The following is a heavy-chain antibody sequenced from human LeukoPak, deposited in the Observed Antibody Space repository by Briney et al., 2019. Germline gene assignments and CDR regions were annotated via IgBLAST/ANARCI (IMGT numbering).Heavy chain of an antibody. J-gene: IGHJ4*02. CDR3: ARDVYYYGSGSYSVYYFDY. CDR1: GYTFTGYY. V-gene: IGHV1-2*02. D-gene: IGHD3-10*01. CDR2: INPNSGDT. Sequence: ASVKVSCKASGYTFTGYYMHWVRQAPGQGLEGMGWINPNSGDTNYAQKFQGRVTMTRDTSISTAYMELSRLRPDDTAVYYCARDVYYYGSGSYSVYYFDYWGQGTLVTVSS.